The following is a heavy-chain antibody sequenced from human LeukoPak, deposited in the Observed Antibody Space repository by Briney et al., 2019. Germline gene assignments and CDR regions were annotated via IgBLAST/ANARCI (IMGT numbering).Heavy chain of an antibody. CDR3: ARSPDPYYYYYYMDV. Sequence: GASVKVSCKASGYTFNSYGISWVRQAPGQGLEWMGGIIPIFGTANYAQKFRGRVTVTADESTSTAYMELSSLRSEDTAVYYCARSPDPYYYYYYMDVWGKGTTVTVSS. V-gene: IGHV1-69*13. CDR1: GYTFNSYG. D-gene: IGHD1-14*01. J-gene: IGHJ6*03. CDR2: IIPIFGTA.